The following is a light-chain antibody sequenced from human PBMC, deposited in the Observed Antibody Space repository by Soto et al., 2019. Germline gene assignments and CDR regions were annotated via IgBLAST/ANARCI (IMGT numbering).Light chain of an antibody. CDR1: QSVSST. CDR2: GAS. J-gene: IGKJ4*01. V-gene: IGKV3-15*01. CDR3: QQCNNWPPLT. Sequence: EIVMTQSPATLSVSPGERATLSCRASQSVSSTLAWYQKKPGQAPRLLFYGASTRATGIPARFSGSGSGTELTLTISSLQPEDFAVYYCQQCNNWPPLTFGGGTKVDIK.